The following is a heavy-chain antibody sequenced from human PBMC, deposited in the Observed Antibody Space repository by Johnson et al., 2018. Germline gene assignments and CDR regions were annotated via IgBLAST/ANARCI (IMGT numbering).Heavy chain of an antibody. Sequence: VQLVQSGGGVVQPGRSLRLSCAASGFTFSSYAMHWVRQAPGKGLEWVSVISGSGGTTYYADSVKGRFTISRDNSKNTLYLQMNSLRAEDTAVDYCAKAHCSRSSWFTIYFQPWGQGTLVTVSS. D-gene: IGHD2-2*01. J-gene: IGHJ1*01. CDR1: GFTFSSYA. CDR2: ISGSGGTT. V-gene: IGHV3-23*04. CDR3: AKAHCSRSSWFTIYFQP.